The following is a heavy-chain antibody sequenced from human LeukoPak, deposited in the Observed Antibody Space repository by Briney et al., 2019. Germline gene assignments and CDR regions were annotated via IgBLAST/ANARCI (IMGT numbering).Heavy chain of an antibody. J-gene: IGHJ6*04. CDR1: GGTFSSYA. V-gene: IGHV1-69*13. CDR2: IIPIFGTA. Sequence: SVKVSCKASGGTFSSYAISWVRQAPGQGLEWMGGIIPIFGTANYAQKFQGRVTITADESTSTAYMELSSLRSEDTAVYYCASPSMVRGVDYYYYGMDVWGKGTTVTVSS. CDR3: ASPSMVRGVDYYYYGMDV. D-gene: IGHD3-10*01.